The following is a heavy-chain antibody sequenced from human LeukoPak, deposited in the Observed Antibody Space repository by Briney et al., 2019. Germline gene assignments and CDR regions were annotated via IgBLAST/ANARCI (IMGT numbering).Heavy chain of an antibody. V-gene: IGHV4-39*07. CDR3: ARSMMTDAFGI. CDR1: GGSISSSSYY. CDR2: IYYSGST. J-gene: IGHJ3*02. D-gene: IGHD3-22*01. Sequence: SETLSLTCTVSGGSISSSSYYWGWIRQPPGKGLEWIGSIYYSGSTYYNPSLKSRVTISVDTSKNQFSLKLSSVTAADTAVYYCARSMMTDAFGIWGQGTMVTVSS.